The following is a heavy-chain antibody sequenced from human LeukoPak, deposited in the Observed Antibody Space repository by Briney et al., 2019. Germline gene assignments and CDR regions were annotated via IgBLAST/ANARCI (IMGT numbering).Heavy chain of an antibody. V-gene: IGHV3-23*01. CDR1: GFTFSTYA. CDR3: AKQRDFRINWFDP. J-gene: IGHJ5*02. CDR2: LNYNGGNT. Sequence: GGSLRLSCAASGFTFSTYAMTWLRQAPGKGLEWVSALNYNGGNTYYADSVKGRFTISRDNSKSTLYLQMNSLRAEDTAVYYCAKQRDFRINWFDPWGQGTLVTVSS.